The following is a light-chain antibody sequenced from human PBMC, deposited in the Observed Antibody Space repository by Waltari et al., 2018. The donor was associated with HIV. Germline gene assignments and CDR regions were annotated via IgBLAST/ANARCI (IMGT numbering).Light chain of an antibody. CDR1: RSAVAPYKL. J-gene: IGLJ2*01. CDR2: EVS. CDR3: CAYVSNVI. Sequence: SALTPPASVSGSPVQPITISGPRTRSAVAPYKLVSWYQQHPGKAPKRMIYEVSKRPSGVSDRFSGSKSRDTASLTSSGLQAEDEADYYCCAYVSNVIFGGGTKLTVL. V-gene: IGLV2-23*02.